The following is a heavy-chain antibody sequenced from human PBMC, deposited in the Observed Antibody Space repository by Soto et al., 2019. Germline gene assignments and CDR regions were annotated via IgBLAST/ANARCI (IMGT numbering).Heavy chain of an antibody. J-gene: IGHJ4*02. D-gene: IGHD6-19*01. CDR1: GYSFTSYW. V-gene: IGHV5-51*01. Sequence: GESLKISCQGSGYSFTSYWIGWVRQTPGKGLEWRGMIYPGDSDTRYSPSFQGQVTISADKSISAAFLQWSSLKASDTAMYYCVRPSDSSGWYDYWGQGTLVTVSS. CDR3: VRPSDSSGWYDY. CDR2: IYPGDSDT.